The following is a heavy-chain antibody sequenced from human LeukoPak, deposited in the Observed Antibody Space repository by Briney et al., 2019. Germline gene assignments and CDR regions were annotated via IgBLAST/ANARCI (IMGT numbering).Heavy chain of an antibody. CDR1: GFTFFTYS. J-gene: IGHJ6*02. CDR2: SSFDENNK. Sequence: GGSLRLSCAASGFTFFTYSMPWVRQAPGKGLEWLAVSSFDENNKYYADSVRGRFTISRDNSKNTVYLQMDSLRPEDTAVYYCAKVPVSSWYESYYYYYGMDVWGQGTTVTVSS. CDR3: AKVPVSSWYESYYYYYGMDV. V-gene: IGHV3-30*18. D-gene: IGHD6-13*01.